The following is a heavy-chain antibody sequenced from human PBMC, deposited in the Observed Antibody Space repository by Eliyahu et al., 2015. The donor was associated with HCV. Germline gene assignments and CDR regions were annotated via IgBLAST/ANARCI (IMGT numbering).Heavy chain of an antibody. CDR1: GFTFSSYA. CDR3: AKCEYSSSSPHLHIIKSGYYYYMDV. Sequence: EVQLLESGGGLVQPGGSLRLSCAASGFTFSSYAXSWVRXXPGKGLEWVSAISGRGCSTYYADSVKGRFTISRDNSKNTLYLQMNSLRAEDTAVYYCAKCEYSSSSPHLHIIKSGYYYYMDVWGKGTTVTVSS. CDR2: ISGRGCST. D-gene: IGHD6-6*01. V-gene: IGHV3-23*01. J-gene: IGHJ6*03.